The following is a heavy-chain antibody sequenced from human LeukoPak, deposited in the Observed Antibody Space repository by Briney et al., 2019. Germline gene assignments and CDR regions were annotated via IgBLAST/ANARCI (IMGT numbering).Heavy chain of an antibody. CDR3: ASWVLGGSYEVHRGCFDY. J-gene: IGHJ4*02. Sequence: SETLSLTCTVSGGSISSYYWSWIRQPPGKGLEWIGYIYYSGSTNYNPSLKSRVTISVDTSKNQFSLKLSSVTAADTAVYYCASWVLGGSYEVHRGCFDYWGQGTLVTVSS. V-gene: IGHV4-59*01. D-gene: IGHD1-26*01. CDR1: GGSISSYY. CDR2: IYYSGST.